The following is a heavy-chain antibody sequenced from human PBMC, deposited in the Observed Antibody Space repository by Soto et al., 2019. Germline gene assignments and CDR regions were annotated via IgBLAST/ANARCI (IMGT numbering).Heavy chain of an antibody. V-gene: IGHV4-39*01. J-gene: IGHJ4*02. D-gene: IGHD3-10*01. Sequence: CSVADGNSSDRTHHRGINRQPPGKGLEWIGSIYYSGSTYYNPSLKSGVTISVDTSKNQFSLKLSSVTAADTAVYYCARRPNTYYHGSGSYAPFDYWGQGTLVTVSS. CDR3: ARRPNTYYHGSGSYAPFDY. CDR1: DGNSSDRTHH. CDR2: IYYSGST.